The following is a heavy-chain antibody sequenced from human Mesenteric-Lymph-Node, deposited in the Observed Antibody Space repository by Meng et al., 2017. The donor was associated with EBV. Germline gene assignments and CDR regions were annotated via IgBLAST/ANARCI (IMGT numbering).Heavy chain of an antibody. V-gene: IGHV4-4*02. J-gene: IGHJ4*02. CDR2: VFHSGST. CDR3: VRGLGGSGNYYFDY. CDR1: GASITTGNW. D-gene: IGHD3-10*01. Sequence: LQESGPGLVKPSATLSLTCAVSGASITTGNWWSWVRQTPGKGLEWIGAVFHSGSTNYNPSLKSRVTISVDKSKNQFSLEVTSVTAADAAVYYCVRGLGGSGNYYFDYWGQGTLVTVSS.